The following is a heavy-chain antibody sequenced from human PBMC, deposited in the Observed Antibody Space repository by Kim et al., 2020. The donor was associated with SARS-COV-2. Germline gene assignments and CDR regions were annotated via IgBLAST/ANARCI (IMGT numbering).Heavy chain of an antibody. Sequence: ASVKVSCKASGYNFSDYHIHWVRQAPGQGLEWVGVINPNLGRTSKPQTFQGRVFLTRDTSTRTVYMEMISLTFEDTAEYYCARDLEKHGKYYDAYDVWGQGTRVIVSS. D-gene: IGHD3-16*01. CDR1: GYNFSDYH. CDR2: INPNLGRT. V-gene: IGHV1-46*01. J-gene: IGHJ4*02. CDR3: ARDLEKHGKYYDAYDV.